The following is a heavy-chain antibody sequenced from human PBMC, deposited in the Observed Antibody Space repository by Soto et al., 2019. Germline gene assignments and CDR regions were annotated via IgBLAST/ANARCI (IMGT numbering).Heavy chain of an antibody. Sequence: QVQLVQSGAEVKKPGSSMKVSCKASGGTFSSYAISWVRQAPGQGLEWMGGIIPIFGTANYAQKFQGRVTITADESTSTAYMELSSLRSEDTAVYYCARGGGDYYDSSGYYYLISWGQGTLVTVSS. CDR2: IIPIFGTA. V-gene: IGHV1-69*01. D-gene: IGHD3-22*01. J-gene: IGHJ4*02. CDR3: ARGGGDYYDSSGYYYLIS. CDR1: GGTFSSYA.